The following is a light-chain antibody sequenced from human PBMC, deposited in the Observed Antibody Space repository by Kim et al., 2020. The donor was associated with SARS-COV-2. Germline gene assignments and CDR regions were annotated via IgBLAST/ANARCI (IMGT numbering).Light chain of an antibody. CDR2: SNN. CDR1: SSNIGSNT. CDR3: AAWDDSLNVCV. J-gene: IGLJ2*01. Sequence: ELTRPPSASGTPGQRVTISCSGSSSNIGSNTVNWYQQLPGTAPKLLIYSNNQRPSGVPDRFSGSKSGTSASLAVSGLQSEDEADYYCAAWDDSLNVCVFGGGTQLTVL. V-gene: IGLV1-44*01.